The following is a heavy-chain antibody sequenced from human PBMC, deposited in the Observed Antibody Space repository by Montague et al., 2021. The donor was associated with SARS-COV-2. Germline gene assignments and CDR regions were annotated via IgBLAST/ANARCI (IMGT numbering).Heavy chain of an antibody. CDR2: IYYSGST. Sequence: SETLSLTCTVSGGSISSSSHYWGWIRQPPGKGLDWIWSIYYSGSTYYKPSLKSRVIIYVDTSKNQFSLKLSSVTAADTALYYCARHSGRDTIFGVITIPDDFDNWGQGTTATVSS. V-gene: IGHV4-39*01. CDR1: GGSISSSSHY. CDR3: ARHSGRDTIFGVITIPDDFDN. J-gene: IGHJ3*02. D-gene: IGHD3-3*01.